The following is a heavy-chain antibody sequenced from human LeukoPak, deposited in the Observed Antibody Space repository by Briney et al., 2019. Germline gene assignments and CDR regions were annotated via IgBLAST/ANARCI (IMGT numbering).Heavy chain of an antibody. D-gene: IGHD3-10*01. CDR1: GYSISSGYY. J-gene: IGHJ4*02. CDR2: IYHSGST. Sequence: SETLSLTCTVSGYSISSGYYWGWIRQPPGKGLEWIGSIYHSGSTYYNPSLKSRVTISVDTSKNQFSLKLSSVTAADTAVYYCARDLLTMVRGVRINGIDYWGQGTLVTVSS. CDR3: ARDLLTMVRGVRINGIDY. V-gene: IGHV4-38-2*02.